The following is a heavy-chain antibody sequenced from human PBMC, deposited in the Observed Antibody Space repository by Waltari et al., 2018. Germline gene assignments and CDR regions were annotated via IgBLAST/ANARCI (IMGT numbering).Heavy chain of an antibody. Sequence: QLQLQESGSGLVKPSQTLSLTCAVSGGSISSGGYSCSWIRQPPGKGLEWIGYIHHSGSTYYNPSLKSRVTISVDRSKNQFSLKLSSVTAADTAEYYCARGWDYPNWFDPWGQGTLVTVSS. CDR3: ARGWDYPNWFDP. J-gene: IGHJ5*02. V-gene: IGHV4-30-2*01. D-gene: IGHD1-7*01. CDR1: GGSISSGGYS. CDR2: IHHSGST.